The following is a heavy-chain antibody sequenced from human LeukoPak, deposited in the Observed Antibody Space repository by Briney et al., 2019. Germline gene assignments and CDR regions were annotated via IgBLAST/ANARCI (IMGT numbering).Heavy chain of an antibody. CDR1: GFTYRRYS. CDR3: AKVAVTMIVVVIPSTFDP. D-gene: IGHD3-22*01. J-gene: IGHJ5*02. CDR2: ISGSGGST. Sequence: GGSLRLSCVASGFTYRRYSMNWVRQAPGKGLEWVSAISGSGGSTYYADSVKGRFTISRDNSKNTLYLQMNSLRAEDTAVYYCAKVAVTMIVVVIPSTFDPWGQGTLVTVSS. V-gene: IGHV3-23*01.